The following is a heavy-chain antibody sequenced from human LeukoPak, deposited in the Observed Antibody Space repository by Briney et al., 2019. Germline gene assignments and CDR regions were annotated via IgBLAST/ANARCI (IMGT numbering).Heavy chain of an antibody. V-gene: IGHV4-59*01. CDR3: ARGSWKFDP. J-gene: IGHJ5*02. CDR1: TGSIRNNY. Sequence: SETLSLTCTVSTGSIRNNYWSWIRQPPGKGLEWIGYIHYTGSTNYNPSLKSRVTISVDTSKNQFSLKLSSVTAADTAVYCCARGSWKFDPWGQGTLVTVSS. CDR2: IHYTGST. D-gene: IGHD1-1*01.